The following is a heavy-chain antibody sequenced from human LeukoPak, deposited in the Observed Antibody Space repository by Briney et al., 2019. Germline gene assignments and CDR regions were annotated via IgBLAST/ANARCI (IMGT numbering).Heavy chain of an antibody. CDR2: INWNGGRT. V-gene: IGHV3-20*04. D-gene: IGHD6-13*01. CDR3: AKDVVSSRWTNFDY. J-gene: IGHJ4*02. Sequence: GGSLRLSCAASGFTFDDYGVSWVRQVPGKGLEWVSGINWNGGRTGHADSVKGRFTISRDNAKNSLYLQMNSLRAGDTALYYCAKDVVSSRWTNFDYWGQGTLVTVSS. CDR1: GFTFDDYG.